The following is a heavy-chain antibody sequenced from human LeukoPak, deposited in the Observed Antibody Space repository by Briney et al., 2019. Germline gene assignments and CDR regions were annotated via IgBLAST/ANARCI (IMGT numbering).Heavy chain of an antibody. CDR2: IDPSDSYT. D-gene: IGHD2-2*01. CDR1: GYSFTSYW. J-gene: IGHJ4*02. CDR3: ASTDCSSTSCYAGY. V-gene: IGHV5-10-1*01. Sequence: EESLQISCKGSGYSFTSYWISWVRQLPGKGLEWMGRIDPSDSYTNYSPSFQGHVTISADKPISTAYLQWSSLKASDTAMYYCASTDCSSTSCYAGYWGQGTLVTVSS.